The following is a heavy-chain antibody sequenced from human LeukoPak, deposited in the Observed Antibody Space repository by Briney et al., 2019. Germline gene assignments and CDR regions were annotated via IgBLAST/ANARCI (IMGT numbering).Heavy chain of an antibody. CDR1: GGSFSGYY. V-gene: IGHV4-34*01. J-gene: IGHJ3*02. CDR2: INHSGST. CDR3: ARGDYDFWSGSHDPFDI. D-gene: IGHD3-3*01. Sequence: SENLSLTCAVYGGSFSGYYWSWIRQPPGKGLEWIGEINHSGSTNYNPSLKSRVTMSSDTSKNQYSLKLKSVTAADTAVYFCARGDYDFWSGSHDPFDIWGQGIRVTVSS.